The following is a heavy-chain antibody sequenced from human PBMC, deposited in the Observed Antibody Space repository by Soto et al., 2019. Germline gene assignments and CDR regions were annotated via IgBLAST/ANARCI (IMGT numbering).Heavy chain of an antibody. V-gene: IGHV3-30*04. CDR1: GFTFSSYT. Sequence: GGSLRLSCAASGFTFSSYTMHWVRQTPVNGLELVAVISYYLSDKYYADSVKGRFTISRYNSKNILYLQMNSLRVYYTSVYYCAREYSLEVVAPGYWGQGILVTVSS. D-gene: IGHD3-22*01. J-gene: IGHJ4*02. CDR3: AREYSLEVVAPGY. CDR2: ISYYLSDK.